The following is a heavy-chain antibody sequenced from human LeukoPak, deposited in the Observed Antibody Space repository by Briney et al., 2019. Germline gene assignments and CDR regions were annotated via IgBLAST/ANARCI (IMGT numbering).Heavy chain of an antibody. CDR3: ARDDYYDSSGHLFDI. CDR2: IIPIFGTA. CDR1: GGTFSSYA. D-gene: IGHD3-22*01. V-gene: IGHV1-69*05. Sequence: SVKVSCKASGGTFSSYAISWVRQAPGQGLEWMGGIIPIFGTANYAQKFQGRVTITTDESTSTAYMELSSLRSDDTAVYYCARDDYYDSSGHLFDIWGQGTMVTVSS. J-gene: IGHJ3*02.